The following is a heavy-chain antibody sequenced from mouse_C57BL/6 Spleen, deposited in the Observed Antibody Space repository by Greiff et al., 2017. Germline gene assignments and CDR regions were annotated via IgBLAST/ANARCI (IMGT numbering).Heavy chain of an antibody. J-gene: IGHJ1*03. CDR3: ASGFYGSWYFDV. V-gene: IGHV14-3*01. CDR2: IDPATGNT. CDR1: GFNIKNTY. D-gene: IGHD1-1*01. Sequence: VQLQQSVAELVRPGASVKLSCTASGFNIKNTYMHWVKQRPEQGLEWIGRIDPATGNTKYAPKFQGKATITADTSSNTAYLQLSSLTSENTAIYYWASGFYGSWYFDVWGTGTTVTVSS.